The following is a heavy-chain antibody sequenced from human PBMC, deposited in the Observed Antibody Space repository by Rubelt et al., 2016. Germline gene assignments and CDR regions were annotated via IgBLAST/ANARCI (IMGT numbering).Heavy chain of an antibody. J-gene: IGHJ4*02. Sequence: QVQLQQWGAGLLKPSETLSLTCAVYSTSFSGYFWSWIRQPPGKGLEWIGEINHSGSTNYNPSPKSRVTISGDTAKNQFSLKLSSVTAADTAVYYCASAGIVPTINYFDYWGQGTLVTVSS. CDR1: STSFSGYF. V-gene: IGHV4-34*01. CDR2: INHSGST. D-gene: IGHD5-12*01. CDR3: ASAGIVPTINYFDY.